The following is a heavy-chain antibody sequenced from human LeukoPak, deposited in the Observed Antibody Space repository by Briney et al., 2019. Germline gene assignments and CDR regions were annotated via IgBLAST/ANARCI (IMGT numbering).Heavy chain of an antibody. D-gene: IGHD2-15*01. CDR1: GGSISSYY. CDR3: ARDARYCSGGSCYSLVGFDY. V-gene: IGHV4-59*01. CDR2: IYYSGST. J-gene: IGHJ4*02. Sequence: PSETLSLTCTVSGGSISSYYWSWIRQPPGKGLEWVGYIYYSGSTNYNPSHKGRVTISVDTSKNQFSLKLSSVTAADTAVYYCARDARYCSGGSCYSLVGFDYWGQGTLVTVSS.